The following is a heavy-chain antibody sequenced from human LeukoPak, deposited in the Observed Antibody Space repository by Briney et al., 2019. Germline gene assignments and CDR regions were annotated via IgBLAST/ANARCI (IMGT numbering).Heavy chain of an antibody. CDR3: ARHISYDTGDY. J-gene: IGHJ4*02. D-gene: IGHD3-10*01. CDR2: IYYSGST. Sequence: PSEALSLTCTVSGGSISSYYWSWIRQSPGKGLEWIGYIYYSGSTYYNPSLKSRVTISVDTSKNQFSLKLSSVTAADTAVYYCARHISYDTGDYWGQGTLVTVSP. CDR1: GGSISSYY. V-gene: IGHV4-59*08.